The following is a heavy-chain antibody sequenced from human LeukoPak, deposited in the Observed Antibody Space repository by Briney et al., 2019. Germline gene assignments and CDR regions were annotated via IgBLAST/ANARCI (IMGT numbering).Heavy chain of an antibody. CDR2: IKNRANSYTT. D-gene: IGHD5-12*01. Sequence: GGSLRLSCAASGFTFSDHYMDWVRQAPGKGLEWVGRIKNRANSYTTEYAASVTGRFTISRDDSKNSLYLQTNSLKTEDTAVYYCARVRLSTPGTQWLRINDYWAKGPLVTVPS. J-gene: IGHJ4*02. V-gene: IGHV3-72*01. CDR1: GFTFSDHY. CDR3: ARVRLSTPGTQWLRINDY.